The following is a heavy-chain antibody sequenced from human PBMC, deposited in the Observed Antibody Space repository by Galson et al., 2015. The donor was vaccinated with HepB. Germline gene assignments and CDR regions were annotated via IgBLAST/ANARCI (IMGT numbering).Heavy chain of an antibody. D-gene: IGHD4-17*01. V-gene: IGHV1-18*01. CDR2: ISAYNGNT. J-gene: IGHJ6*02. Sequence: SVTVSCKASGSTFTSYGISWVRQAPGQGLEWMGWISAYNGNTNYAQKLQGRVTMTTDTSTSTAYMELRSLRSDDTAVYYCARVCFSYGDSLLSWGCSNYYGMDVWGQGTTVTVSS. CDR3: ARVCFSYGDSLLSWGCSNYYGMDV. CDR1: GSTFTSYG.